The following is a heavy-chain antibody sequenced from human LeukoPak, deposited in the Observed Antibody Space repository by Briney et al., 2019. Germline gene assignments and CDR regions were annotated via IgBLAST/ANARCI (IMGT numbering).Heavy chain of an antibody. CDR2: INHSGST. CDR1: GGSFSGYY. V-gene: IGHV4-34*01. J-gene: IGHJ6*02. D-gene: IGHD3-10*01. Sequence: PSETLSLTCAVYGGSFSGYYWSWIRQPPGKGLEGIGEINHSGSTNYNPSLKSRVTISVDTSKNQFSLKLSSVTAADTAVYYCARDRFGYYYGSGSQGYYGMDVWGQGTTVTVSS. CDR3: ARDRFGYYYGSGSQGYYGMDV.